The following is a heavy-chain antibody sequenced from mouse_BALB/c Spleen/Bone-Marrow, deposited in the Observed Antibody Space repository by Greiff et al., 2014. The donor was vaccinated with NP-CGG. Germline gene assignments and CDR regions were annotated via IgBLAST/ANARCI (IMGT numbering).Heavy chain of an antibody. CDR1: GFSLTTYG. J-gene: IGHJ1*01. V-gene: IGHV2-2*02. CDR3: ARKGYTGYFDV. CDR2: IWSGGGT. Sequence: VQLQESGPGLVKPSQSLSITCTVSGFSLTTYGLHWVRQSPGKGLEWLGVIWSGGGTDYNAAFISRLIITKDNSKSQVLFKMNSLQTNDTAMYYCARKGYTGYFDVWGAGTTVTVSS. D-gene: IGHD2-2*01.